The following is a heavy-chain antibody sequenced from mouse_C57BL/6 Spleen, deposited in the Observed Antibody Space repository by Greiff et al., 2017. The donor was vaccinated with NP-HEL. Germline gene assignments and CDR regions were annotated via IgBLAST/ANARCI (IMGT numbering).Heavy chain of an antibody. CDR3: ARSIIYYAMDY. CDR1: GYTFTDYY. CDR2: INPYNGGT. J-gene: IGHJ4*01. Sequence: VQLQQSGPVLVKPGASVKMSCKASGYTFTDYYMNWVKQSHGKSLEWIGVINPYNGGTSYNQKFKGKATLTVDKSSSTAYMELNSLTSEDSAVYYCARSIIYYAMDYWGQGTSVTVSS. V-gene: IGHV1-19*01.